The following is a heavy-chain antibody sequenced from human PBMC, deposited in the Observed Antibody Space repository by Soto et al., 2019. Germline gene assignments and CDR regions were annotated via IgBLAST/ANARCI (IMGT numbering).Heavy chain of an antibody. Sequence: QVQLVESGGGVVQPGRSLRLSCVASGFTFSAYGMHWVRQAPGKGLEWVAVISYDGSDKHYADSAKGRLTVARDNSRNTLYLQINSLRTEDTAVYYCAKDLLSSGGDYSEYWGQGTLVTVSS. CDR3: AKDLLSSGGDYSEY. V-gene: IGHV3-30*18. J-gene: IGHJ4*02. D-gene: IGHD2-21*01. CDR2: ISYDGSDK. CDR1: GFTFSAYG.